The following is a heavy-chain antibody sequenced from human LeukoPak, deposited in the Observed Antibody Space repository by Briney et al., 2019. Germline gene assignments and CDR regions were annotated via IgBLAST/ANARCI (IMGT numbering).Heavy chain of an antibody. J-gene: IGHJ6*03. D-gene: IGHD3-3*01. CDR3: ARVRFQGYYYYYYMDV. V-gene: IGHV4-30-4*08. Sequence: SQTLSLTCTVSGGSISSGDYYWSWIRQPPGKGLEGLGYIYYSGSTYYNPTLKSRVTISVDTSKNQFSLKLSSVTAADTAVYYCARVRFQGYYYYYYMDVWGKGTTVTVSS. CDR2: IYYSGST. CDR1: GGSISSGDYY.